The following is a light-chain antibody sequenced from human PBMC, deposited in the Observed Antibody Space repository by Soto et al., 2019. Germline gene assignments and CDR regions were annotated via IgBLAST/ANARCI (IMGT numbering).Light chain of an antibody. CDR3: CSYAGSYTLWV. Sequence: QSVLTQPRSVSGSPGQSVTISCTGTSSDVGGYNYVSWYQQYPGKAPKLIIYDVSKRPSGVPDRFSGSKSGNTASLTISGLQAEDEADSYCCSYAGSYTLWVFGGGTQLTVL. V-gene: IGLV2-11*01. CDR2: DVS. J-gene: IGLJ3*02. CDR1: SSDVGGYNY.